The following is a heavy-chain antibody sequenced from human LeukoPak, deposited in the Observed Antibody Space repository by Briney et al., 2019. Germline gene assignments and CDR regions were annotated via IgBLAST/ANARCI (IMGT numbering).Heavy chain of an antibody. J-gene: IGHJ4*02. Sequence: GGSLRLSCAASGFTFSSYAMHWVRQAPGKGLEWVAVMSYDGSNKYYADSVKGRFTISRDNSKNSLYLQMNSLRAEDTAVYYCARDPVPWGYLDYWGQGTLVTVSS. CDR1: GFTFSSYA. V-gene: IGHV3-30-3*01. CDR3: ARDPVPWGYLDY. D-gene: IGHD7-27*01. CDR2: MSYDGSNK.